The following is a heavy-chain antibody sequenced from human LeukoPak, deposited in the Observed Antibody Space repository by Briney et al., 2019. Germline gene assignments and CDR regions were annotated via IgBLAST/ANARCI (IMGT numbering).Heavy chain of an antibody. D-gene: IGHD4-17*01. CDR1: GGSISGYY. CDR3: ARDSFDYGDYYDY. J-gene: IGHJ4*02. Sequence: SETLSLTCSVSGGSISGYYWGWIRQPAGKGLEWIGRIFSSGSTNYNPSLKSRVSMSVDTSKNQFFLKVSSVTAADTAVYYCARDSFDYGDYYDYWGQGTLVTVSS. V-gene: IGHV4-4*07. CDR2: IFSSGST.